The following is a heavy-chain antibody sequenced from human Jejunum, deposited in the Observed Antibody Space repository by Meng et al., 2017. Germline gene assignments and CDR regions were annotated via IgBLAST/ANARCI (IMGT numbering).Heavy chain of an antibody. D-gene: IGHD6-13*01. CDR3: ARDFSSSWSSCDAFDI. Sequence: SETLSLTCAVSGGSISRTNYNWGWIRQPPGKGLEWIGSIHSSGSTYYNPSLKSRITISLDTSKNQFSLTLTSVTAADTAVYYCARDFSSSWSSCDAFDIWGQGTVVTVSS. J-gene: IGHJ3*02. CDR2: IHSSGST. V-gene: IGHV4-39*07. CDR1: GGSISRTNYN.